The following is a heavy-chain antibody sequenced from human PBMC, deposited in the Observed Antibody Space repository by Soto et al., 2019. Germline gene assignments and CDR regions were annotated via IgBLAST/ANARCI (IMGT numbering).Heavy chain of an antibody. J-gene: IGHJ4*03. CDR1: GGTFSNYA. CDR3: ARGPDLAGYFDY. D-gene: IGHD3-3*02. CDR2: IILPFGTA. V-gene: IGHV1-69*13. Sequence: SVKVSWKASGGTFSNYAINWVRQAPGQGLEWMGGIILPFGTANYAQKFQGRVTITADESLTTAYMELSGLRSEDTAVYYFARGPDLAGYFDYWG.